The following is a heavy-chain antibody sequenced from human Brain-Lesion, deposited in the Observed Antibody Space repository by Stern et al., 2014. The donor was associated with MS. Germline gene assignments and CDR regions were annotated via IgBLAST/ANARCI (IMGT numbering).Heavy chain of an antibody. D-gene: IGHD3-16*01. V-gene: IGHV1-24*01. CDR3: ATLAARLDDYVWGSSNWFDP. CDR1: GYTLTELS. Sequence: VQLVESGAEVKKPGASVKVSCKVSGYTLTELSMHWVRQAPGKGLEWMGGFDPEDGETIYAQKFQGRVTMTEDTSTDTAYMELSSLRSEDTAVYYCATLAARLDDYVWGSSNWFDPWGQGTLVTVSS. CDR2: FDPEDGET. J-gene: IGHJ5*02.